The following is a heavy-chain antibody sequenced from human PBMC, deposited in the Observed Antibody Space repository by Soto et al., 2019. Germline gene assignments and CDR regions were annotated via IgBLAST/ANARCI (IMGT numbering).Heavy chain of an antibody. D-gene: IGHD3-10*01. CDR3: AREGEYYGSGSYPHDAFDI. CDR1: GGTFSSYA. CDR2: IIPIFGTA. Sequence: QVQLVQSGAEVKKPGSSVKVSCKASGGTFSSYAISWVRQAPGQGLEWMGGIIPIFGTANYAQKFQGRVTITADESTSTDYMELSSLRYEGTTVYYCAREGEYYGSGSYPHDAFDIWGPGTMVTVSS. J-gene: IGHJ3*02. V-gene: IGHV1-69*12.